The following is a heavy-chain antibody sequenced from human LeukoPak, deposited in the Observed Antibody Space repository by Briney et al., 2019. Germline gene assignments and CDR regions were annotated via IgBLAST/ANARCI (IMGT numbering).Heavy chain of an antibody. CDR2: ISSSGGST. CDR1: GFTFSTYA. Sequence: GGSLRLSCAASGFTFSTYAMSWVRQAPGKGLEWVSSISSSGGSTYYADSVKGRFTISRDNTQNTLYLQMNSLRAEDTAISYCAKVRYVAGSPTCVDYWGQGTLVTVSS. D-gene: IGHD6-19*01. CDR3: AKVRYVAGSPTCVDY. V-gene: IGHV3-23*01. J-gene: IGHJ4*02.